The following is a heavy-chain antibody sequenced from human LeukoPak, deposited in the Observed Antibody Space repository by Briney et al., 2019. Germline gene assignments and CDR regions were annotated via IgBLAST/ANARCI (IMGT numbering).Heavy chain of an antibody. CDR2: ISRSGGST. D-gene: IGHD5-18*01. CDR3: AKVKGLWFSYGMDV. J-gene: IGHJ6*02. Sequence: PGASLRLSCAASGLTFSSYAMSWIRQAPGKGLEWVSAISRSGGSTYYADSVKGRFTISRDNSKNKLYLQMNSLRAEDTAVYYCAKVKGLWFSYGMDVWGQGTTVTVSS. V-gene: IGHV3-23*01. CDR1: GLTFSSYA.